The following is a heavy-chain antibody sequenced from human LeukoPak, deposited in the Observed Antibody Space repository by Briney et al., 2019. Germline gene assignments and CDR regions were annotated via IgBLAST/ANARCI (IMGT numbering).Heavy chain of an antibody. CDR1: GFRFSSYV. CDR2: IDGSDGAS. Sequence: GGSLRLSCAASGFRFSSYVMSWVRQAPGKGLEYVSSIDGSDGASYYADSVKGRFTISRDNSKNTLFLQMNSLRVEDTAVYYCTRVDSGNYDYWGQGTLLTVSS. V-gene: IGHV3-23*01. D-gene: IGHD1-26*01. CDR3: TRVDSGNYDY. J-gene: IGHJ4*02.